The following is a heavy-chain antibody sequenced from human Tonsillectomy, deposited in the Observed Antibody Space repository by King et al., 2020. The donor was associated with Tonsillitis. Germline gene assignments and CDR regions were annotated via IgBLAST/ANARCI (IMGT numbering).Heavy chain of an antibody. Sequence: VQLVESGGGLVQPGRSLRLSCAASGFTFDDYAMHWVRQAQGKGLEWVSGISWNSGRIGYADSVKGRFTISRANAKNSLYLQMNSLRAEDTALYYCAKDRGIAAAGGFDYWGQGTLVTVSS. CDR2: ISWNSGRI. CDR1: GFTFDDYA. D-gene: IGHD6-13*01. J-gene: IGHJ4*02. V-gene: IGHV3-9*01. CDR3: AKDRGIAAAGGFDY.